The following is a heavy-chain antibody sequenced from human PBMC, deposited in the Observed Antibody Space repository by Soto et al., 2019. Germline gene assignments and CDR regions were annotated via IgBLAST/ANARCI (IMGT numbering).Heavy chain of an antibody. CDR2: FDPEDGET. CDR3: ATIRGVGAEMAAFEH. J-gene: IGHJ4*02. D-gene: IGHD1-26*01. Sequence: QVQLVQSGTEVKKPGASVRVSCKVSGNTLVDLSMHWVRQAPGKGLEWMGGFDPEDGETIYAQNFQGRLSMADDTSADAAYMELSSLRSEDTAVYYCATIRGVGAEMAAFEHGGQGTLVNVS. V-gene: IGHV1-24*01. CDR1: GNTLVDLS.